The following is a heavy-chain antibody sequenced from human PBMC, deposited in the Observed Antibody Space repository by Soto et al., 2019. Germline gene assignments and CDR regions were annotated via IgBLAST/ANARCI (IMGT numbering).Heavy chain of an antibody. CDR2: IAYDGSNK. J-gene: IGHJ3*02. CDR3: AKDREWGQLLGSDSFDI. CDR1: GFTFSSYG. V-gene: IGHV3-30*18. Sequence: PGGSLRLSCAASGFTFSSYGMHWVRQAPGKGLEWVAVIAYDGSNKYYADSVKGRITNSRDNSKNTLYLQMNSLRAEETAVYYWAKDREWGQLLGSDSFDIWGQGTMVTVS. D-gene: IGHD1-1*01.